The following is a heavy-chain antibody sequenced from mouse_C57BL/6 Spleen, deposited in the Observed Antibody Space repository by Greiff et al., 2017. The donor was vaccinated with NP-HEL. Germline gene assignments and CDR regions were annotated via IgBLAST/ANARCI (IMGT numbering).Heavy chain of an antibody. J-gene: IGHJ4*01. CDR1: GYSITSGYY. V-gene: IGHV3-6*01. CDR3: ARDDYYGSSH. Sequence: EVKLMESGPGLVKPSQSLSLTCSVTGYSITSGYYWNWIRQFPGNKLEWMGYISYDGSNNYNPSLKNRRSITRDTSKNQFFLKLNSVTTEDTATYYCARDDYYGSSHWGQGTSVTVSS. CDR2: ISYDGSN. D-gene: IGHD1-1*01.